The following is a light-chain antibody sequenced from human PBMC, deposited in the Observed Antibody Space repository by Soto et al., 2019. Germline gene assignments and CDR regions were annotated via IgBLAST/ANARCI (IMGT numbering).Light chain of an antibody. V-gene: IGKV3-20*01. Sequence: ETVMTQSPATLSLSPGERATLSCRASQTISNSLLAWYQQKPGQSPRLLIYGASSRATGIPDRFIGSGSGTDFTLTISRLEPEDFAVYACQQYGRAPITFGQGTRLEI. CDR3: QQYGRAPIT. CDR1: QTISNSL. J-gene: IGKJ5*01. CDR2: GAS.